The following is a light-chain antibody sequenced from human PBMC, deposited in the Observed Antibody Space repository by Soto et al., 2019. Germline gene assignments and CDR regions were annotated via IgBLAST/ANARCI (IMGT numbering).Light chain of an antibody. CDR2: LNSDGSH. J-gene: IGLJ3*02. V-gene: IGLV4-69*01. CDR3: QTGGTGIHWV. Sequence: QLVLTQSPSDSASLGASVKLTCTLSSGHSSYAIAWHQQQPEKGPRYLMKLNSDGSHSKGYGIPDRFSGSSSGAERYLTISSLQAEDEADYYCQTGGTGIHWVFGGGTQLTVL. CDR1: SGHSSYA.